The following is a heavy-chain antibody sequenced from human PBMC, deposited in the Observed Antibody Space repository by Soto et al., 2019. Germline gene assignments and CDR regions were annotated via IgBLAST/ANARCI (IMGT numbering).Heavy chain of an antibody. CDR3: ARGTGTSWFDV. D-gene: IGHD1-1*01. CDR2: NNSKNGDT. V-gene: IGHV1-2*02. CDR1: GYTFTDHY. Sequence: QVQLVQSGAEMKQPGDSVKVSCKASGYTFTDHYMHWVRQAPGQGLEWMGWNNSKNGDTRYARDFQGSVIMTRDTSMNTAYMQLRSLTSDASAIYYCARGTGTSWFDVWGQGTLVTVSS. J-gene: IGHJ5*02.